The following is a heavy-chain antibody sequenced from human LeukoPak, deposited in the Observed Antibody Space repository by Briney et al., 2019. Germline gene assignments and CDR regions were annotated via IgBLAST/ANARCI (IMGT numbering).Heavy chain of an antibody. CDR2: IKQDGSEI. Sequence: GGSLRLSCAASGFIFNNYWMSWVRQAPGKGLEWVANIKQDGSEIHYVDSVKGRFTISRDNAKNSLFLQMNSLRAEDTAVYYCARGGVREQLAHFDYWGQGTLVTVSS. D-gene: IGHD6-6*01. V-gene: IGHV3-7*01. CDR1: GFIFNNYW. CDR3: ARGGVREQLAHFDY. J-gene: IGHJ4*02.